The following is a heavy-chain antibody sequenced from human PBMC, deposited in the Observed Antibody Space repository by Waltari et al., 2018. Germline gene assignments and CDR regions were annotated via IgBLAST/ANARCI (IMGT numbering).Heavy chain of an antibody. J-gene: IGHJ4*02. Sequence: VQLVQSGGGLVQRGGSKRLPCMAWGCLVGRLWQVRGGRGNGVRKAQGKGWEWVANIKQVGSVESYVDSVKGRLTISRDNAKKSLYLQMNSLRVEDTAVYYCARPPPGVVADAYDYWGQGTLVTVSS. V-gene: IGHV3-7*01. CDR3: ARPPPGVVADAYDY. CDR1: GCLVGRLW. CDR2: IKQVGSVE. D-gene: IGHD2-15*01.